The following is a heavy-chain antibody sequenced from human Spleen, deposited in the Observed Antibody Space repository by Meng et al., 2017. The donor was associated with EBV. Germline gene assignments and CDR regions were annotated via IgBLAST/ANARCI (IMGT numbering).Heavy chain of an antibody. CDR1: GFTFKSFG. Sequence: VESGGGVCQPGKSPRLSCADSGFTFKSFGMHWVRQGPGKGLEWVARISNDGNKDHYADSVKGRFSIFRDNSKNTLFLQMNSLRTEDTAIYYCAREGLRDSGWYFDLWGRGTLVTVSS. J-gene: IGHJ2*01. CDR2: ISNDGNKD. V-gene: IGHV3-30-3*01. D-gene: IGHD2-21*02. CDR3: AREGLRDSGWYFDL.